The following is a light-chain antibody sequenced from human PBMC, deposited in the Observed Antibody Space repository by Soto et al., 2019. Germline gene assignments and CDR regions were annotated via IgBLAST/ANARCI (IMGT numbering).Light chain of an antibody. Sequence: QSALTQPASVSGSPGPSITISCTGTSSDVGGYDYVSWYQQHPGKAPKLMIYDVTNRPSGVSNRFSGSKSGNTAALTISGLKAEDEADYYCSSYTGSGTVIFGGGTKLTVL. CDR3: SSYTGSGTVI. J-gene: IGLJ2*01. CDR2: DVT. V-gene: IGLV2-14*03. CDR1: SSDVGGYDY.